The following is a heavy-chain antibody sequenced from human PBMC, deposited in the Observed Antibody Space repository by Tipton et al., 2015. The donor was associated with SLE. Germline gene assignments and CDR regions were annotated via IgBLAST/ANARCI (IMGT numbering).Heavy chain of an antibody. CDR2: IYYSGST. D-gene: IGHD3-3*01. J-gene: IGHJ6*03. V-gene: IGHV4-31*03. CDR3: ARYLYYDFWSGSRYYMDV. Sequence: TLSLTCTVSGGSISSGGYYWSWIRQHPGKGLEWIGYIYYSGSTYYNPSLKSRVTISVDTSKNQFSLKLNSMTAADTAVYYCARYLYYDFWSGSRYYMDVWGKGTTVTVSS. CDR1: GGSISSGGYY.